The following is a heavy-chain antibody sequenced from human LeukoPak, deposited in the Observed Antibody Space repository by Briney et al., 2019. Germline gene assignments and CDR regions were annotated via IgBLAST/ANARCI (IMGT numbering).Heavy chain of an antibody. V-gene: IGHV4-34*01. D-gene: IGHD3-16*01. Sequence: KSSETLSLTCAVYGGSFSGYYWSWIRQPPGKGLEWIGEINHSGSTNYNPSLKSRVTISLDTSKKKFSLKLTSVTSADTAVYYCARGSRSLSFGPTYYLDSWGQGTLVTVSS. CDR2: INHSGST. CDR1: GGSFSGYY. CDR3: ARGSRSLSFGPTYYLDS. J-gene: IGHJ4*02.